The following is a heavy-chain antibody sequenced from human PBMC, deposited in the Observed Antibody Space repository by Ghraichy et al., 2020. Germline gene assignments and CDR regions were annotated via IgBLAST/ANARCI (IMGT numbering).Heavy chain of an antibody. J-gene: IGHJ4*02. CDR3: ARALGGIHYYFDY. D-gene: IGHD2-15*01. Sequence: GGSLRLSCAASGFTFSSYSMNWVRQAPGKGLEWVSSISSSSSYIYYADSVKGRFTISRDNAKNSLYLQMNSLRAEDTAVYYCARALGGIHYYFDYWGQGTLVTVSS. CDR2: ISSSSSYI. V-gene: IGHV3-21*01. CDR1: GFTFSSYS.